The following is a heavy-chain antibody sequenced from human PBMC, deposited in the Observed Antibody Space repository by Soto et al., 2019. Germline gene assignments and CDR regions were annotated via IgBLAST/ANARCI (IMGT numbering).Heavy chain of an antibody. J-gene: IGHJ6*02. CDR3: ARHRPSRKNEPPQPWVAMDV. CDR1: GYTFINHG. D-gene: IGHD1-1*01. Sequence: QVQLVQSGAEVKRPGASVKVSCKASGYTFINHGISWVRQARGQGLEWMGWISTFNGNTVFAQKLADRVTLTTDTSTTTAYMELRSLTSDDTAIYCCARHRPSRKNEPPQPWVAMDVWGQGSTVTVSS. CDR2: ISTFNGNT. V-gene: IGHV1-18*01.